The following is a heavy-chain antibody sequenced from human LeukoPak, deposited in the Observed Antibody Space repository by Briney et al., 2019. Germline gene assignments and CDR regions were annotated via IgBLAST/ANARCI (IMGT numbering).Heavy chain of an antibody. V-gene: IGHV3-7*01. Sequence: GGSLRLSCAASGFMFNNYWMGWGRQAPGKGLEWGANIKEDGSEKYYVDSVKGRFTISRDNAKNLLYLQMNSLRAEDTAVYYCATCPTDKYDDDHADYWGQGSLVTVSS. CDR1: GFMFNNYW. J-gene: IGHJ4*02. CDR3: ATCPTDKYDDDHADY. D-gene: IGHD3-3*01. CDR2: IKEDGSEK.